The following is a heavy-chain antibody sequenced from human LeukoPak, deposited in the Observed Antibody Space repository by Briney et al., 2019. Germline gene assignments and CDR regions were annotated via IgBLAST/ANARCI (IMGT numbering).Heavy chain of an antibody. CDR1: GFTFSSYA. CDR2: ISGSGGST. D-gene: IGHD5-24*01. J-gene: IGHJ6*02. Sequence: GGSLRLSCAASGFTFSSYAMSWVRQAPGKGLEWVSAISGSGGSTYYADSVKGRFTISRDNAKNSLYLQMNSLRDEDTAVYYCARGRDDGYNSHYYYGMDVWGQGTTVTVSS. V-gene: IGHV3-23*01. CDR3: ARGRDDGYNSHYYYGMDV.